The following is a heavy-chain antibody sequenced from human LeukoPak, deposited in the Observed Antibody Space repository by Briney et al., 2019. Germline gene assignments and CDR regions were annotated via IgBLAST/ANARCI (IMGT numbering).Heavy chain of an antibody. CDR1: GFTFSSYE. CDR2: ISSSGSNI. V-gene: IGHV3-48*03. D-gene: IGHD4-17*01. CDR3: ARDTNGDGWFDP. Sequence: GGSLRLSCAASGFTFSSYEMNWVRQAPGEGREWVSYISSSGSNIYYADSVKGRFTISRDNAKNSLYLRMNSLRAEDTSVYYCARDTNGDGWFDPWGQGTLVTVS. J-gene: IGHJ5*02.